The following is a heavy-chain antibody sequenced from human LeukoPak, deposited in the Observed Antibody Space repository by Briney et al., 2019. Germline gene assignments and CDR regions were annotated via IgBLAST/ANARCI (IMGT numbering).Heavy chain of an antibody. CDR1: GGSISSYY. CDR2: IYTSGST. Sequence: SETLSLTCTVSGGSISSYYWRWIRQPAGKGLEWIGRIYTSGSTNYHPSLKSRVTMPVDTSKNQFSLKLNSVTAADTAVYYCARDVATTVYYYGMDVWGQGTTVTVSS. V-gene: IGHV4-4*07. D-gene: IGHD5-12*01. CDR3: ARDVATTVYYYGMDV. J-gene: IGHJ6*02.